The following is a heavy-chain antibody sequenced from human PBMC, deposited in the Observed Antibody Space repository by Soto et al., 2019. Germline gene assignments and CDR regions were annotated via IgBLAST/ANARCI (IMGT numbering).Heavy chain of an antibody. CDR3: ARATRGYYYDSSGYAHFDY. CDR1: GFTFSSYS. CDR2: ISSSSSYI. Sequence: PGGSLRLSCAASGFTFSSYSMNWVRQAPGKGLEWVSSISSSSSYIYYADSVKGRFTISRDNAKNSLYLQMNSLRAEDTAVYYCARATRGYYYDSSGYAHFDYWGQGTLVTVYS. J-gene: IGHJ4*02. D-gene: IGHD3-22*01. V-gene: IGHV3-21*01.